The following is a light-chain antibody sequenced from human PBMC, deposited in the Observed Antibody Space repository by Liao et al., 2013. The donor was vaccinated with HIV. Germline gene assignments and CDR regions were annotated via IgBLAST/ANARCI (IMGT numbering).Light chain of an antibody. V-gene: IGLV3-21*04. Sequence: SYELTQPPSVSVAPGKTARITCGGNNIGSKSVHWYQQKPGQAPVLVIYYESDRPSGIPERFSGSNSGNMATLTISRVEAGDEADYYCQVWDSTSDRYVFGTGTKVTVL. CDR3: QVWDSTSDRYV. CDR2: YES. CDR1: NIGSKS. J-gene: IGLJ1*01.